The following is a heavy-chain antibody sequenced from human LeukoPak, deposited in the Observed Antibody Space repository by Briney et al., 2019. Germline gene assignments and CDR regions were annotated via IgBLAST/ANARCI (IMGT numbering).Heavy chain of an antibody. Sequence: GESLKISCHTSGYSFTSYWIAWVRQRPGKGLEWVGVMYPGESDTRYSPSFQGQVTISADKSISTAYLQWSSLKASDTAMYYCARSEGYYCSSTSCYFDYWGQGTLVTVSS. CDR3: ARSEGYYCSSTSCYFDY. CDR1: GYSFTSYW. CDR2: MYPGESDT. D-gene: IGHD2-2*01. V-gene: IGHV5-51*01. J-gene: IGHJ4*02.